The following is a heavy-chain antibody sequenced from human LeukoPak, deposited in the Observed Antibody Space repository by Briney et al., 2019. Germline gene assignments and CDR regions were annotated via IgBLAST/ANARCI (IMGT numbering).Heavy chain of an antibody. CDR3: ASAPGYCSRTSCYDYYYMDV. J-gene: IGHJ6*03. CDR1: GFTFSSYS. CDR2: ISSSSSYI. D-gene: IGHD2-2*01. Sequence: GGSLRHSCAASGFTFSSYSMNWVRQAPGKGLESVSSISSSSSYIYYADSVKGRFTISRDNAKNSLYLQMNSLRAEDTAVYYCASAPGYCSRTSCYDYYYMDVWGQGTLVTVSS. V-gene: IGHV3-21*01.